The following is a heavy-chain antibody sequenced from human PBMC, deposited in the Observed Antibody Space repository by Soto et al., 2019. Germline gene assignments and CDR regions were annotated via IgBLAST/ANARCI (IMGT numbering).Heavy chain of an antibody. J-gene: IGHJ4*01. D-gene: IGHD6-19*01. CDR3: AREGGSGWYYYDY. CDR1: GGSFSGYS. V-gene: IGHV4-34*01. Sequence: SETLSLTCAFNGGSFSGYSWTLIRQAPGKGLDWIGEINYTGTTNYSPSLKSRVTLSVDTSKNQFSLELRSVSAADTAVYYCAREGGSGWYYYDYWGHGTLVTVSS. CDR2: INYTGTT.